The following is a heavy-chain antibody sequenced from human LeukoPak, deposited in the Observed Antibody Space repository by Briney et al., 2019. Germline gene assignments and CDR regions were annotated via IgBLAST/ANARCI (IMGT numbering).Heavy chain of an antibody. V-gene: IGHV4-4*07. D-gene: IGHD3-22*01. CDR2: IYTSGIT. CDR3: ARDYYDSSGYGPQVDY. Sequence: IYTSGITNYNPSLQSRVTMSGDTYKNQFSLKLSSVTAADTAVYYCARDYYDSSGYGPQVDYWGQGTLVTVSS. J-gene: IGHJ4*02.